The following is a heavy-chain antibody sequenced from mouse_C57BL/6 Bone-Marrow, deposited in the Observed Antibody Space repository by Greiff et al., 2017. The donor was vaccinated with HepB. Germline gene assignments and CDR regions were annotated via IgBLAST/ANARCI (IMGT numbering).Heavy chain of an antibody. D-gene: IGHD1-1*01. J-gene: IGHJ4*01. Sequence: QVQLKQPGAELVRPGTSVKLSCKASGYTFTSYWMHWVKQRPGQGLEWIGVIDPSDSYTNYNQKFKGKATLTVDTSSSTAYMQLSSLTSEDSAVYYCARPLYYYGSIMDYWGQGTSVTVSS. V-gene: IGHV1-59*01. CDR2: IDPSDSYT. CDR1: GYTFTSYW. CDR3: ARPLYYYGSIMDY.